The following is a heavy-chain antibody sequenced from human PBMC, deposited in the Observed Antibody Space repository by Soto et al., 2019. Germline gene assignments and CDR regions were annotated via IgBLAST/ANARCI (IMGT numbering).Heavy chain of an antibody. CDR2: IWYDGSNK. Sequence: GGSHRHSSTASGFTCISYGMHRVRQATGKGLEWVAVIWYDGSNKYYADSVKGRFTISRDNSKNTLYLQMNSLRAEDTAVYYCARDGYCSGGSCYSVPVFDYWGQGTLVTVSS. D-gene: IGHD2-15*01. V-gene: IGHV3-33*01. CDR3: ARDGYCSGGSCYSVPVFDY. CDR1: GFTCISYG. J-gene: IGHJ4*02.